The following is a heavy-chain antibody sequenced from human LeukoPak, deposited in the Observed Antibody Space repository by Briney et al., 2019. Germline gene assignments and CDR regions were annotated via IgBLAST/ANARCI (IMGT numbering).Heavy chain of an antibody. D-gene: IGHD2-2*01. J-gene: IGHJ3*02. CDR1: GFTLSSYA. CDR3: AKASSTQDAFDI. V-gene: IGHV3-23*01. CDR2: ISGSGGST. Sequence: GGSLRLSCAGTGFTLSSYAMHWVRQAPGKGLEWVSAISGSGGSTYYADSVKGRFTISRDNSKNTLYLQMNSLRAEDTAVYYCAKASSTQDAFDIWGQGTMVTVSS.